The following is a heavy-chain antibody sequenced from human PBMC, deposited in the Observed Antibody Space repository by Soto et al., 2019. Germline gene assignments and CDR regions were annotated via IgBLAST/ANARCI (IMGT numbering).Heavy chain of an antibody. V-gene: IGHV1-18*01. CDR1: GYTFTSYG. D-gene: IGHD3-10*01. CDR2: ISAYNGNT. J-gene: IGHJ6*02. CDR3: ARDNPSYYYGSGISI. Sequence: ASVKVSCKASGYTFTSYGISWVRQAPGQGLEWMGWISAYNGNTNYAQKLQGRVTMTTDTSTSTAYMELRSLRSDDTAVYYCARDNPSYYYGSGISIWGQGTTVTVSS.